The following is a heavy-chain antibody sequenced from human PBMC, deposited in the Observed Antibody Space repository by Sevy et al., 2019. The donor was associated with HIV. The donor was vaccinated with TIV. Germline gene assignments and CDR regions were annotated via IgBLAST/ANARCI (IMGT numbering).Heavy chain of an antibody. J-gene: IGHJ3*02. Sequence: GGSLRLSCAASGFTFSSYWMSWVRQAPGKGLEWVANIKQDGSEKYYVDSVKGRFTISRDNAKNSLYLQMNSLRAEDTAVYYCARDEVMITFGGVIGNPHAFDIWGHGTMVTVSS. CDR2: IKQDGSEK. D-gene: IGHD3-16*02. CDR3: ARDEVMITFGGVIGNPHAFDI. CDR1: GFTFSSYW. V-gene: IGHV3-7*03.